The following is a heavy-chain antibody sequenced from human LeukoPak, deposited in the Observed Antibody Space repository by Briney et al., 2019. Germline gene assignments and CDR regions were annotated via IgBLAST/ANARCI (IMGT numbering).Heavy chain of an antibody. Sequence: SETLSLTCTVSGGSISSYYWSWIRQPPGKGLEWIGYIYYSGSTNYNPSLKSRVTISVDTSKNQFSLKLSSVTAADTAVYYCARLTVAGVFDYWGRGTLVTVSS. D-gene: IGHD6-19*01. CDR2: IYYSGST. CDR3: ARLTVAGVFDY. J-gene: IGHJ4*02. V-gene: IGHV4-59*08. CDR1: GGSISSYY.